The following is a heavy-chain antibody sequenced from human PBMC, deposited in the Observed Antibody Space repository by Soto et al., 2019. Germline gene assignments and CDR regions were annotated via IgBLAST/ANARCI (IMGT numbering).Heavy chain of an antibody. CDR2: INPSGGGT. Sequence: ASVKVSCKASAYTFTTYYMHWVRQAPGQGLEWMGIINPSGGGTTYAQKFQARVTMTRDTSTSTVYMELSSLRSEDTAVYYCAREGPRTGGYRCFDYWG. CDR1: AYTFTTYY. J-gene: IGHJ4*01. V-gene: IGHV1-46*03. D-gene: IGHD5-18*01. CDR3: AREGPRTGGYRCFDY.